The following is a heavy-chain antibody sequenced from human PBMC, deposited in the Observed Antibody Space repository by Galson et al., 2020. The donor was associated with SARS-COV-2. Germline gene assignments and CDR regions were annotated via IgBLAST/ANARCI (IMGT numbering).Heavy chain of an antibody. CDR2: ISAYNGNT. CDR3: AGASFGWYYYESTPSDAFDI. CDR1: GYTFTSYG. Sequence: ASVKVSCKASGYTFTSYGISWVRQAPGQGLEWMGWISAYNGNTNNAQKLQGRVTMTTDTSTSTAYMELRSLRSDDTAAYYCAGASFGWYYYESTPSDAFDIWGQGTMVTVSA. D-gene: IGHD3-22*01. J-gene: IGHJ3*02. V-gene: IGHV1-18*04.